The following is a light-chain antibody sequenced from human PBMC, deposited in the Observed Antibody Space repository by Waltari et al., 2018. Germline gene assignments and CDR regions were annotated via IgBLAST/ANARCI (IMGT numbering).Light chain of an antibody. CDR2: ENN. CDR1: SSTIGNNY. CDR3: GTWDSSLSAVV. Sequence: QSVLTQPPSVSAAPGPKVTISCSGRSSTIGNNYVSWYQHLPGTAPELLIYENNKRPSGIPDRFSGSKSGTSATLGITGLQTGDEADYYCGTWDSSLSAVVFGGGTKLTVL. J-gene: IGLJ2*01. V-gene: IGLV1-51*02.